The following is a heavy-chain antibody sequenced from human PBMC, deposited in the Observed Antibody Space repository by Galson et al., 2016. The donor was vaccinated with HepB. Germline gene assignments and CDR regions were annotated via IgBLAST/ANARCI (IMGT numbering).Heavy chain of an antibody. CDR3: ARATRRYIGSDFPPNY. CDR1: GFTFSSYA. Sequence: SLRLSCAASGFTFSSYALHWVRQAPGKGLEWVAVISDDGSKKYYADSVKGRFTISSDNSNNTLYLQMNSLRAEDTAVYYCARATRRYIGSDFPPNYWGQGTLVTVSS. CDR2: ISDDGSKK. J-gene: IGHJ4*02. D-gene: IGHD5-12*01. V-gene: IGHV3-30-3*01.